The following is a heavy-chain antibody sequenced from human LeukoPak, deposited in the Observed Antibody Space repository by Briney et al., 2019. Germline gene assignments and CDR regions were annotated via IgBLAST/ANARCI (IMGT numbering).Heavy chain of an antibody. CDR3: AGVRSRIAVAGRFDP. Sequence: SETLSLPCAVYGGSFSGYYWSWIRQPPGKGLEWIGEINHSGSTNYNPSLKSRVTISVDTSKNQFSLKLSSVTAADTAVYYCAGVRSRIAVAGRFDPWGQGTLVTVSS. CDR2: INHSGST. J-gene: IGHJ5*02. D-gene: IGHD6-19*01. CDR1: GGSFSGYY. V-gene: IGHV4-34*01.